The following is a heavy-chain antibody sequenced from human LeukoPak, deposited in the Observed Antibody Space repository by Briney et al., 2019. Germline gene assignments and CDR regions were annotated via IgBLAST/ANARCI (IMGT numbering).Heavy chain of an antibody. CDR1: GFTFDDYA. Sequence: GGSLRLSCAASGFTFDDYAMHWVRQAPGKGLEWVSGISWNSGSIGYADSVKGRFTISRDNAKNSLYLQMNSLRADDTAVYFCATADWELHWGQGTLVTVSS. J-gene: IGHJ4*02. V-gene: IGHV3-9*01. D-gene: IGHD1-26*01. CDR3: ATADWELH. CDR2: ISWNSGSI.